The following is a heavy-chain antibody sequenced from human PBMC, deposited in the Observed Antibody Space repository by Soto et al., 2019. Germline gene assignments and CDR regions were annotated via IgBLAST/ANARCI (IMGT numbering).Heavy chain of an antibody. CDR2: IYYSGST. J-gene: IGHJ4*02. D-gene: IGHD6-13*01. Sequence: SETLSLTCTVSGGSISSYYWSWIRQPPGKGLEWIGYIYYSGSTNYNPSLKSRVTISVDTSKNQFSLKLSSVTAADTAVYYCARDGIAAALDYWGQGTLVTVSS. CDR1: GGSISSYY. V-gene: IGHV4-59*01. CDR3: ARDGIAAALDY.